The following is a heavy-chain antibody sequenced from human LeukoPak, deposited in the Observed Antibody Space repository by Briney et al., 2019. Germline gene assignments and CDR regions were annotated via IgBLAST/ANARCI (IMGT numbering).Heavy chain of an antibody. J-gene: IGHJ4*02. CDR3: ARGGSRYYSPGDY. CDR1: GYTFTGYY. CDR2: INPNTGVT. Sequence: ASVKVSCKASGYTFTGYYMHWVRQAPGQGLEWMGWINPNTGVTKYAQKFQGRVTLTRDTSISTAYMELRGLTSDDTAVYYCARGGSRYYSPGDYWGQGSLVTVSS. V-gene: IGHV1-2*02. D-gene: IGHD3-9*01.